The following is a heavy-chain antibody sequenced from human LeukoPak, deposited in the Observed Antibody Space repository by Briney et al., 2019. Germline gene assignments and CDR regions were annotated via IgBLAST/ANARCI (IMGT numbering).Heavy chain of an antibody. Sequence: PGGSLRLSCAASGFTVSSNYMSWVRQAPGKGLEWVSVIYSGGSTYYADSVKGRFTISRDNSKNTLYLQMNSLRAEYTAVYYCASSGWELLIAFDIWGPGTMVTVSS. D-gene: IGHD1-26*01. CDR1: GFTVSSNY. J-gene: IGHJ3*02. CDR2: IYSGGST. CDR3: ASSGWELLIAFDI. V-gene: IGHV3-53*01.